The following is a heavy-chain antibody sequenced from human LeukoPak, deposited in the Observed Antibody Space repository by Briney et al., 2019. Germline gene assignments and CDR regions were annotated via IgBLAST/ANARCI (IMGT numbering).Heavy chain of an antibody. CDR1: GFTFSNYG. Sequence: GGSLRLSCAASGFTFSNYGMHWVRQAPGKGLEWVAVISYDGSNKHYADSVKGRFTISRDNAKKSLYLQMNSLRAEDTAVYYCARAGGIESAFDWGQGTLVTVSS. D-gene: IGHD5-12*01. V-gene: IGHV3-30*03. J-gene: IGHJ4*02. CDR2: ISYDGSNK. CDR3: ARAGGIESAFD.